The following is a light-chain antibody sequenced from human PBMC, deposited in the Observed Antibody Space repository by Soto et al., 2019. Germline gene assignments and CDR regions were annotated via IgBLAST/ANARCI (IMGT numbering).Light chain of an antibody. CDR1: QSVGSSH. CDR2: GAS. CDR3: QQYDSSPLYT. J-gene: IGKJ2*01. V-gene: IGKV3-20*01. Sequence: DIVLTQSPVTLSLSPGERATLSCRASQSVGSSHLAWYQQKPGQAPRLVIYGASSRATGIPDRFSGSGSGTDFTLTISRLEPEDFAVYYCQQYDSSPLYTFGQGTELEIK.